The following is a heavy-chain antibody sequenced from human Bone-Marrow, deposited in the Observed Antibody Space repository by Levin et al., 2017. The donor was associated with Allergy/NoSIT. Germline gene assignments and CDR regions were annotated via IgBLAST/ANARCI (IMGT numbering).Heavy chain of an antibody. CDR1: GYTFITYY. CDR2: LNTGNGDT. V-gene: IGHV1-3*04. J-gene: IGHJ5*02. Sequence: ASVKVSCKASGYTFITYYIHWVRQAPGQRLEWMGWLNTGNGDTRCSQMFQGRVTLVRDTSANTAYMQLSSLRSEDTAVYYCARGTGTSWFDPWGQGTLVTVSS. D-gene: IGHD1/OR15-1a*01. CDR3: ARGTGTSWFDP.